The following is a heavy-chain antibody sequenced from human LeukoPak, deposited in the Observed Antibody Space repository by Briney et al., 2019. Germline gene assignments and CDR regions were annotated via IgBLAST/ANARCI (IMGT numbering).Heavy chain of an antibody. J-gene: IGHJ3*02. D-gene: IGHD2-15*01. V-gene: IGHV3-20*04. CDR2: INWNGGST. Sequence: GGSLRLSCAASGFTFDDYGKSWVRQAPGKGLEWVSGINWNGGSTGYADSVKGRFTISRDNAKNSLYLQMNSLRAEDTALYYCARDFLPLVDDAFDIWGQGTMVTVSS. CDR3: ARDFLPLVDDAFDI. CDR1: GFTFDDYG.